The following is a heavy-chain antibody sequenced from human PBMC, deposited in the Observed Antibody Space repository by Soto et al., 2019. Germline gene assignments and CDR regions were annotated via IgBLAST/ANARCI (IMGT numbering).Heavy chain of an antibody. Sequence: SGPTLVNPTQTLTLNCTFSGSSLSTSGMRVSWIRQPPGKALEWLARIDWDDDKFYNTSLKTRLTISKDSSKNQVVLTMTNMDPVDTATYYCARMFHCSGGTCPFDYWGQGALVTVSS. CDR2: IDWDDDK. J-gene: IGHJ4*02. V-gene: IGHV2-70*04. CDR3: ARMFHCSGGTCPFDY. D-gene: IGHD2-15*01. CDR1: GSSLSTSGMR.